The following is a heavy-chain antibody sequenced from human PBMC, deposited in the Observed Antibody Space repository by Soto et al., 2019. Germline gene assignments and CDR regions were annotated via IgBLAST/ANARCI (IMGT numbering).Heavy chain of an antibody. J-gene: IGHJ4*02. CDR1: GGSIISGY. V-gene: IGHV4-59*01. CDR3: AGLRGYAGSPIDY. Sequence: PWETLSLTCTVSGGSIISGYWSWIRQPPGKGLEWIGYISYSGNTNYNPSLKSRVTMSVDTPKNQFSLRLSSVTTADTAVYYCAGLRGYAGSPIDYWGQGTLVTVSS. CDR2: ISYSGNT. D-gene: IGHD2-15*01.